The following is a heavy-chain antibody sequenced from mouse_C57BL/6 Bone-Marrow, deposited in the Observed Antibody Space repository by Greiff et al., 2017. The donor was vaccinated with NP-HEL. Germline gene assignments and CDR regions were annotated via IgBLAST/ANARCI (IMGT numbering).Heavy chain of an antibody. CDR1: GYAFSSYW. Sequence: QVQLQQSGAELVKPGASVKISCKASGYAFSSYWMNWVKQRPGKGLEWIGQIYPGDGDTNYNGKFKGKATLTADKSSSTAYMQLSSLTSEDSAVYFCARSWVLRYYFDYWGQGTTLTVSS. CDR2: IYPGDGDT. CDR3: ARSWVLRYYFDY. D-gene: IGHD1-1*01. J-gene: IGHJ2*01. V-gene: IGHV1-80*01.